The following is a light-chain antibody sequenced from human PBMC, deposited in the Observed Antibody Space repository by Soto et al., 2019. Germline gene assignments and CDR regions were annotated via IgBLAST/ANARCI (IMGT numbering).Light chain of an antibody. J-gene: IGLJ3*02. CDR3: ASYTSTSTSVL. CDR1: NSDIGGYNY. Sequence: QSALTQPASVSGSLGQSITISCTGTNSDIGGYNYVSWYQQHPGKAPKLMIYEVTNRPSGVSNRFSGSKSGNTASLTISGLQAEDEADYYCASYTSTSTSVLFGGGTKLTVL. CDR2: EVT. V-gene: IGLV2-14*01.